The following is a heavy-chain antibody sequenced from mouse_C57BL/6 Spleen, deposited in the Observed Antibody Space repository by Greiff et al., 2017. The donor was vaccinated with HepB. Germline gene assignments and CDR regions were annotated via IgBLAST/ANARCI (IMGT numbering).Heavy chain of an antibody. CDR3: ARDSRSWLAN. CDR1: GFTFSSYA. CDR2: ISDGGSYT. D-gene: IGHD6-1*01. Sequence: DVMLVESGGGLVKPGGSLKLSCAASGFTFSSYAMSWVRQTPEKRLEWVATISDGGSYTYYPDNVKGRFTISRDNAKNNLYLQMSHLKSEDTAMYYCARDSRSWLANWSQGARVKVAA. V-gene: IGHV5-4*01. J-gene: IGHJ3*01.